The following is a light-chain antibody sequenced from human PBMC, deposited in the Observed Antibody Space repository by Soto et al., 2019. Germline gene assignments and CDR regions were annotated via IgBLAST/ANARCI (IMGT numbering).Light chain of an antibody. V-gene: IGKV3-20*01. CDR2: GVS. CDR3: QQYIDSART. CDR1: QTVNRNY. Sequence: EIILTQSPGTLALSPGDGATLSCRASQTVNRNYLAWYHQRPGQPPRLLIYGVSNRASGVPDRFSGDGSGTEFTLTIGRLDPDDFGVYYCQQYIDSARTFRQGTRVEVK. J-gene: IGKJ1*01.